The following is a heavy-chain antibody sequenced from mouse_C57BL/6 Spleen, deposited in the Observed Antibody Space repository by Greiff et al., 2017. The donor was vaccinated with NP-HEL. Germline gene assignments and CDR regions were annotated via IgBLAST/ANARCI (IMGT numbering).Heavy chain of an antibody. J-gene: IGHJ2*01. D-gene: IGHD1-1*01. V-gene: IGHV1-4*01. CDR2: INPSSGYT. CDR3: ARLGFTTVVADYFDY. Sequence: VQLQQSGAELARPGASVKMSCKASGYTFTSYTMHWVKQRPGQGLEWIGYINPSSGYTKYNQKFKDKATLTADKSSSTAYMQLSSLTSEDSAVYYCARLGFTTVVADYFDYWGQGTTLTVSS. CDR1: GYTFTSYT.